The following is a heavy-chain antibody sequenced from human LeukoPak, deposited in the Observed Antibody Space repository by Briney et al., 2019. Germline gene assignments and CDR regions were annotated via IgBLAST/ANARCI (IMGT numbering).Heavy chain of an antibody. D-gene: IGHD3-3*01. J-gene: IGHJ6*03. Sequence: GESLRLSCEATGFTFSRDWMHWVRQAPGKGLVWVSRIHSEGSPVTYADSVKGRFTISRDNAKNTLYLQMDSLRVEDTAVYYCARDLGYYYMDVWGKGTTVTVSS. CDR2: IHSEGSPV. CDR3: ARDLGYYYMDV. V-gene: IGHV3-74*01. CDR1: GFTFSRDW.